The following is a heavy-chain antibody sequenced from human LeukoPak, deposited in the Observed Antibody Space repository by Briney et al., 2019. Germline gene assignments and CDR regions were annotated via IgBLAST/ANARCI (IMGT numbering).Heavy chain of an antibody. V-gene: IGHV3-23*01. D-gene: IGHD6-6*01. CDR1: GFTYSSYA. CDR2: ISGSGGST. Sequence: GGSLRLSCAASGFTYSSYAMSWVRQAPGKGLEWVSAISGSGGSTYYADSVKGRFTISRDNSKNTLYLQMNSLRAEDTAVYYCAKGTIAARPSGPDYWGQGTLVTVSS. J-gene: IGHJ4*02. CDR3: AKGTIAARPSGPDY.